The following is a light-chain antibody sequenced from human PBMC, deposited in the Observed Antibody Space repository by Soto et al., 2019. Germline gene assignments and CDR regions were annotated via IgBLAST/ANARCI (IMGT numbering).Light chain of an antibody. V-gene: IGKV4-1*01. J-gene: IGKJ1*01. CDR3: QQYYSTPRT. CDR1: QSVLYSSNNKNY. Sequence: DIVMTQSPDSLAVSLGERATINCKSSQSVLYSSNNKNYLAWYQQKPGQPPKLLIYWASTRESGVPDRFSGSGSRTDITLTISSLQAEDMSVFYCQQYYSTPRTFDQGTKVEIK. CDR2: WAS.